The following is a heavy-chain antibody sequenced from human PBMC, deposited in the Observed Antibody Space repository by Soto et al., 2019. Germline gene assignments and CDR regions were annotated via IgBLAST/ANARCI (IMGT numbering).Heavy chain of an antibody. CDR2: ISWNSGSI. D-gene: IGHD1-26*01. J-gene: IGHJ4*02. V-gene: IGHV3-9*01. Sequence: EVQLVESGGGLVQPGRSLRLSCAASGFTFEEYAMHWVRQVPGKGLEWVSGISWNSGSIGYADSVKGRVTISRDNAKKSLFLLMNSLRAEDTALYYCAKVGGKHALRGYFDSWGQGTLDTVSS. CDR3: AKVGGKHALRGYFDS. CDR1: GFTFEEYA.